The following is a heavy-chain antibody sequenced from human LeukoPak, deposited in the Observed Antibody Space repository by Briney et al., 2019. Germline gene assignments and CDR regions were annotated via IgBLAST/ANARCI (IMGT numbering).Heavy chain of an antibody. CDR1: VYTFTSYG. J-gene: IGHJ4*02. Sequence: GASVKVSCKASVYTFTSYGISCGREALGQGLGWVGWISVYNGNTNYAQKFQGRVTMTRDTSISTAYMELSRLRSDDTAVYYCASLNYRYCSSTSCYRGYWGQGTLVTVSS. CDR2: ISVYNGNT. V-gene: IGHV1-18*01. CDR3: ASLNYRYCSSTSCYRGY. D-gene: IGHD2-2*02.